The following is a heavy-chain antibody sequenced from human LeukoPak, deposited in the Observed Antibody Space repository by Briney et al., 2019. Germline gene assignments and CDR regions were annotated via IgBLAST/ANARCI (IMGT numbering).Heavy chain of an antibody. CDR1: VDSVSTNSAA. CDR2: SYYRSKWYN. CDR3: ARVDSGYDYRGYYFDY. Sequence: SQTLSLTCAISVDSVSTNSAAWNWNRQSPSIGLEWLGRSYYRSKWYNDYAVSVKSRITINPDTSKNQFSLQLNSVTPEDTAVYYCARVDSGYDYRGYYFDYWGQGTLVTVSS. D-gene: IGHD5-12*01. J-gene: IGHJ4*02. V-gene: IGHV6-1*01.